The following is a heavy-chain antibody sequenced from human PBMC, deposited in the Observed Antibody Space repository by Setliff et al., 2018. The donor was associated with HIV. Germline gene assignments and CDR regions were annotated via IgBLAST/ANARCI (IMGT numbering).Heavy chain of an antibody. CDR2: IHHSGST. Sequence: SETLSLTCIVSGGSISNYYWGWIWQSPGKGLEWIGFIHHSGSTNYNPSLESRVTISLDTANNHFSLNLRSVTAADTAVYYCSRQQLDGFRYKYYYMDVWGKGTTVTVSS. CDR1: GGSISNYY. V-gene: IGHV4-59*01. D-gene: IGHD6-13*01. J-gene: IGHJ6*03. CDR3: SRQQLDGFRYKYYYMDV.